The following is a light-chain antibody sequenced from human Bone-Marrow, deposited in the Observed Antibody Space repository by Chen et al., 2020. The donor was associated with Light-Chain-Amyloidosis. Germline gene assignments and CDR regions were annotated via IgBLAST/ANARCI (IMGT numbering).Light chain of an antibody. J-gene: IGLJ1*01. Sequence: QSALTQPASVSGSPGQSITISCTGTSRDVGGDNHVSWYQQPPDKAPKLMISEVTNRPAWVPDRFSGSKSENTASLTISGLQTEDEDDYFCSSYTITNTLVFGSGTRVTVL. V-gene: IGLV2-14*01. CDR2: EVT. CDR3: SSYTITNTLV. CDR1: SRDVGGDNH.